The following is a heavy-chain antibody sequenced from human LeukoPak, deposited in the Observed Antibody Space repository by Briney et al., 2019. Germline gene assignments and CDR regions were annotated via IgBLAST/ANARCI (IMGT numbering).Heavy chain of an antibody. Sequence: ASVKVSCKVSGYTLTELSMHWVRQAPGKGLEWMGGFDPEDGETIYAQKFQGGVTMTEDTSTDTAYMELSSLRSEDTAVYYCATGRIVVGATPQPNYYGMDVWGQGTTVTVSS. CDR3: ATGRIVVGATPQPNYYGMDV. V-gene: IGHV1-24*01. D-gene: IGHD2-15*01. CDR2: FDPEDGET. CDR1: GYTLTELS. J-gene: IGHJ6*02.